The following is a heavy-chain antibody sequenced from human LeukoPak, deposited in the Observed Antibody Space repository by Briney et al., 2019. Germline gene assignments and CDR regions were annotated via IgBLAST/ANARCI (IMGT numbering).Heavy chain of an antibody. CDR1: GCTFTSYG. V-gene: IGHV1-18*01. CDR3: ARFAYYDFWSGYYYYGMDV. J-gene: IGHJ6*02. CDR2: ISAYNGNT. D-gene: IGHD3-3*01. Sequence: ASVKVSCKASGCTFTSYGISWVRQAPGQGLEWMGWISAYNGNTNYAQKLQGRVTMTTDTSTSTAYKELRSLRSDDTAVYYCARFAYYDFWSGYYYYGMDVWGQGTTVTVSS.